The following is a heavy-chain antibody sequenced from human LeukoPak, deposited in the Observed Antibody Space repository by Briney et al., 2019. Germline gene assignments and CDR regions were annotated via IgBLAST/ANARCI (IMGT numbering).Heavy chain of an antibody. Sequence: GVSLTLSCAASGFTFSSYAIRWLRQAPGKGLEWVSAISGSGGSTYYADSVKGRFTISRDNSKNTLYLQMNSLSAEDTAVYYCAKDHELVATSVDYWGQGTLVTVSS. J-gene: IGHJ4*02. CDR1: GFTFSSYA. CDR2: ISGSGGST. D-gene: IGHD5-12*01. CDR3: AKDHELVATSVDY. V-gene: IGHV3-23*01.